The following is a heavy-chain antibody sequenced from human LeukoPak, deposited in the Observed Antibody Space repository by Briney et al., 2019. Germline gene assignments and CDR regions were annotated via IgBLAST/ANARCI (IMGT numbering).Heavy chain of an antibody. J-gene: IGHJ3*02. CDR3: AKDYDSSGYYSSSDAFDI. Sequence: GGSLRLSCAASGFTFSSYGMHWVRQAPGKGLEWVAFIRYDGSNKYYADSVKGRFTISRDNSKNTLYLQMNSLRAEDTAVYYCAKDYDSSGYYSSSDAFDIWGQGTMVTVSS. D-gene: IGHD3-22*01. CDR2: IRYDGSNK. V-gene: IGHV3-30*02. CDR1: GFTFSSYG.